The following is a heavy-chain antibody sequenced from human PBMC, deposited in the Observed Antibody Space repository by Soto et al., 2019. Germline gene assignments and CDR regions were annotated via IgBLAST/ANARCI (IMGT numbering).Heavy chain of an antibody. CDR1: GFTFSSYA. Sequence: GGSLRLSCAASGFTFSSYAMSWVRQAPGKGLEWVSALSGSGGTTYYADSVKGRFTISRDNSKNTLFLQMNSLRAEDTAIYYCARDYEIVGATTLHDCWGQGTLVTVSS. V-gene: IGHV3-23*01. J-gene: IGHJ4*02. D-gene: IGHD1-26*01. CDR2: LSGSGGTT. CDR3: ARDYEIVGATTLHDC.